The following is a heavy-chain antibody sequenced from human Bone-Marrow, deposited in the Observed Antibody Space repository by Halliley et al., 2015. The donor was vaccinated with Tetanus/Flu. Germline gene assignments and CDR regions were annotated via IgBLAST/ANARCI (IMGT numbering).Heavy chain of an antibody. J-gene: IGHJ4*02. CDR2: INYRGST. V-gene: IGHV4-59*01. D-gene: IGHD3-16*01. CDR3: ARGVGYYFDH. Sequence: GLEWIGSINYRGSTNPNPPLNGRVTISRDTSKNQFSLKLSSVTAADTAMYFCARGVGYYFDHWGQGTLVTASS.